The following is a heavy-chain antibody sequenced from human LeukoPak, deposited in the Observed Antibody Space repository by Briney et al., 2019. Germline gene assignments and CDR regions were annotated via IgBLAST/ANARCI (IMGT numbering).Heavy chain of an antibody. Sequence: ASVKVSCKASGYTFPSYFMHWVRQAPGQGLEWMGRINPNSGGTNYAQKFQGRVTMTRDTSISTAYMELSRLRSDDTAVYYCARFSTKSPPYPTSRFSGGNSIGHWGQGTLVTVSS. D-gene: IGHD4-23*01. J-gene: IGHJ4*02. CDR2: INPNSGGT. V-gene: IGHV1-2*06. CDR3: ARFSTKSPPYPTSRFSGGNSIGH. CDR1: GYTFPSYF.